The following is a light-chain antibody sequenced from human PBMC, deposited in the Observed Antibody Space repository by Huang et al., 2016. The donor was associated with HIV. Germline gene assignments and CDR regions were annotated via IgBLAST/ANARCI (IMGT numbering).Light chain of an antibody. Sequence: DIQMTQSPSSLSASVGDRVIITCRASQSISSYLNWYQQQPGKAPNLRIYAASSLQSGVPSRFSGSGSGTDITLTIRSLQPEDFATYYCQQSYSNTFTFGAGTKVDVK. CDR3: QQSYSNTFT. CDR1: QSISSY. V-gene: IGKV1-39*01. J-gene: IGKJ3*01. CDR2: AAS.